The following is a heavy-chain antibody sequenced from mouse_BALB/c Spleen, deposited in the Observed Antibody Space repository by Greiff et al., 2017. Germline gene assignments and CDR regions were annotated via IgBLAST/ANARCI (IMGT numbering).Heavy chain of an antibody. CDR2: ISYSGST. D-gene: IGHD2-2*01. CDR3: ARGGGYDVKTWFAY. V-gene: IGHV3-2*02. Sequence: EVMLVESGPGLVKPSQSLSLTCTVTGYSITSDYAWNWIRQFPGNKLEWMGYISYSGSTSYNPSLKSRISITRDTSKNQFFLQLNSVTTEDTATYYCARGGGYDVKTWFAYWGQGTLVTVSA. CDR1: GYSITSDYA. J-gene: IGHJ3*01.